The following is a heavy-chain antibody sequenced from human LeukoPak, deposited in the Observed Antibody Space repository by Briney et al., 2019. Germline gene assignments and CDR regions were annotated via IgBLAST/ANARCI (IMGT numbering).Heavy chain of an antibody. V-gene: IGHV3-30*04. D-gene: IGHD4-17*01. CDR3: ARDPTWDDYAANRGDYYCYYYYMDV. CDR1: GFTFSSYS. Sequence: GRSLRLSCAASGFTFSSYSMHWVRQAPGKGLEWVGVISYDGSNKYYADSGKGRFYISRDDYKNTMYLQMSSLRVEVTAVYYCARDPTWDDYAANRGDYYCYYYYMDVWGKGTTITVSS. CDR2: ISYDGSNK. J-gene: IGHJ6*03.